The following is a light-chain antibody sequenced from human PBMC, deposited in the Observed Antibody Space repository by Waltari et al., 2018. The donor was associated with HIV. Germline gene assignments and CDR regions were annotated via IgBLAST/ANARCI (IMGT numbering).Light chain of an antibody. CDR3: AAWDDSLSGVV. Sequence: QPVLTHPPSASATPGQLLTISCSGSSSHICSNYVYWYQQRPGTDPKLLIYRHNQRPSGVPDRCSGSKSGTSASLAISVLRSEDEAEYYCAAWDDSLSGVVFGGGTKLTVL. CDR2: RHN. CDR1: SSHICSNY. V-gene: IGLV1-47*01. J-gene: IGLJ2*01.